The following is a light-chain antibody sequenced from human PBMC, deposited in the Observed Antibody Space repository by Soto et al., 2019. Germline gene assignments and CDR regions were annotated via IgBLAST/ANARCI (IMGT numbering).Light chain of an antibody. CDR3: QQYYHFPPT. V-gene: IGKV1-33*01. CDR2: DAS. CDR1: QDISKS. Sequence: DIQMTQSPSPLSASVGDRVTITCQASQDISKSLNWYQQKPGKAPKLLISDASNLKTGVPSRFSGSGSGTDFTFTISSLQPEDIATYYCQQYYHFPPTFGGGTKLEIK. J-gene: IGKJ4*01.